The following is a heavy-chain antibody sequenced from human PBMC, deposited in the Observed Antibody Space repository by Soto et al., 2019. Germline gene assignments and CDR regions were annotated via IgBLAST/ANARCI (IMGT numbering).Heavy chain of an antibody. CDR3: ARLSMSDYYYYGMDV. CDR2: IYPGDSDT. V-gene: IGHV5-51*01. D-gene: IGHD3-10*02. J-gene: IGHJ6*02. Sequence: PGESLKISCKGSGYSFTSYWIGWVRQMPGKGLEWMGIIYPGDSDTRYSPSFQGQVTISADKSISTAYLQWSSLKASDTATYYCARLSMSDYYYYGMDVWGQGTTVTVSS. CDR1: GYSFTSYW.